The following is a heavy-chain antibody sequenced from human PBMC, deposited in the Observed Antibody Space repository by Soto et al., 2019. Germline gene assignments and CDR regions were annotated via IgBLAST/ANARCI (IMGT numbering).Heavy chain of an antibody. CDR2: IYHSGST. CDR1: GGSISSSNW. Sequence: QVQLQESGPGLVKPSGTLSLTCAVSGGSISSSNWWSWVRQPPGKGLEWIGEIYHSGSTNYNPSLKRRVTISVDKSKNHFSLKLSSVTAADTAVYYCARDVGATKGGFDYWGQGTLVTVSS. V-gene: IGHV4-4*02. CDR3: ARDVGATKGGFDY. J-gene: IGHJ4*02. D-gene: IGHD1-26*01.